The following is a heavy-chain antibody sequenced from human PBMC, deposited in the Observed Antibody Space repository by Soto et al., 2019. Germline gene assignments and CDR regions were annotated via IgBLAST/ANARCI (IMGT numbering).Heavy chain of an antibody. CDR2: IIPIFGTA. J-gene: IGHJ3*02. CDR3: ARPEEDYAYCGGDCYSDAFDI. D-gene: IGHD2-21*02. V-gene: IGHV1-69*01. CDR1: GGTFSSYA. Sequence: QVPLVQSGAEVKKPGSSVKVSCKASGGTFSSYAISWVRQAPGQGLEWMGGIIPIFGTANYAQKFQGRVTITADESTSTAYMELSSLRSEDTAVYYCARPEEDYAYCGGDCYSDAFDIWGQGTMVTVSS.